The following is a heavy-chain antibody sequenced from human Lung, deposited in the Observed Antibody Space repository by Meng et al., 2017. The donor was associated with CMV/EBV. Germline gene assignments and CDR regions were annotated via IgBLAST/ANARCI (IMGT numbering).Heavy chain of an antibody. CDR2: IYPGDSDT. V-gene: IGHV5-51*01. CDR1: GYSFTSYW. Sequence: XVSXKGSGYSFTSYWIGWVRQMPGKGLEWMGIIYPGDSDTRYSPSFQGQVTISADKSISTAYLQWSSLKASDTAMYYCPRYPRFCSSTSCYFDYWGQGTXVTVSS. CDR3: PRYPRFCSSTSCYFDY. J-gene: IGHJ4*02. D-gene: IGHD2-2*01.